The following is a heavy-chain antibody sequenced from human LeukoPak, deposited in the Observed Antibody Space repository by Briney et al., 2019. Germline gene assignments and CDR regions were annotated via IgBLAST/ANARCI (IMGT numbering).Heavy chain of an antibody. CDR3: ARDHRSYGDYNWFDP. J-gene: IGHJ5*02. Sequence: ASVKVSCRASGYTFTSYYMHWVRQAPGQGLEWMGIINPSGGSTSYAQKFQGRVTMTRDTSTSTVYMELSSLRSEDTAVYYCARDHRSYGDYNWFDPWGQGTLVTVSS. CDR1: GYTFTSYY. V-gene: IGHV1-46*01. D-gene: IGHD4-17*01. CDR2: INPSGGST.